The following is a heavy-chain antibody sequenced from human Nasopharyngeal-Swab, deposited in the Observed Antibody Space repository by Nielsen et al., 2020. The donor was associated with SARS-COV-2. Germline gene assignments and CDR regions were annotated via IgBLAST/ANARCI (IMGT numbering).Heavy chain of an antibody. CDR3: AKAEGSNNYYYYGMDV. CDR2: ISYDGSNK. Sequence: VRQAPGKGLEWVAVISYDGSNKYYADSVKGRFTISRDNSKNTLYLQINSLRAEDTAVYYCAKAEGSNNYYYYGMDVWGQGTTVTVSS. D-gene: IGHD6-13*01. V-gene: IGHV3-30-3*02. J-gene: IGHJ6*02.